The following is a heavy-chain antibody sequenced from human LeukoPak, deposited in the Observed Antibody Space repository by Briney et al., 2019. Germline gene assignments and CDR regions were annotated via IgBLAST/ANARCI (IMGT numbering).Heavy chain of an antibody. V-gene: IGHV1-8*01. Sequence: GASVKVSCKASGYTFTSYDINWVRQATGQGLEWMGWMNPNSGNTGYAQKFQGRVTMTRNTSISTAYMELSSLRSEDTAVYYCAGTPGSYYSGYGMDVWGQGTTVTVSS. D-gene: IGHD1-26*01. CDR3: AGTPGSYYSGYGMDV. CDR2: MNPNSGNT. J-gene: IGHJ6*02. CDR1: GYTFTSYD.